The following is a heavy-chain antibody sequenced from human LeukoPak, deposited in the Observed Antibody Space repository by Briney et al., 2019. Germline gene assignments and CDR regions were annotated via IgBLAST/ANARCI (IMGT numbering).Heavy chain of an antibody. CDR3: ARAPSEIGGYYPEYFRH. D-gene: IGHD3-22*01. J-gene: IGHJ1*01. CDR1: GFTFSSYW. Sequence: GGSLRLSCAASGFTFSSYWMHWVRQAPGKGLVWVSRIKSDGSTRYADSVKGRFTVSRDNAKNTVSLQMNSLRAEDTGVYYCARAPSEIGGYYPEYFRHWGQGTLVIVSS. V-gene: IGHV3-74*01. CDR2: IKSDGST.